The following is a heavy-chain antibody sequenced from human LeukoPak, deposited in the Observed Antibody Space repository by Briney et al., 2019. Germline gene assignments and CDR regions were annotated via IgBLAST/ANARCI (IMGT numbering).Heavy chain of an antibody. J-gene: IGHJ4*02. D-gene: IGHD5-12*01. V-gene: IGHV3-33*01. CDR1: GFTFSAYG. CDR3: ARDKIQWLRYSYFDY. Sequence: GGSLRLSCAASGFTFSAYGMHWVRQAPGKGLEWVAVIWYDGSNKYYAESVKGRFTISRDDSKNTLYLQMNSLRADDTAVYFCARDKIQWLRYSYFDYWGQGVLVTVSS. CDR2: IWYDGSNK.